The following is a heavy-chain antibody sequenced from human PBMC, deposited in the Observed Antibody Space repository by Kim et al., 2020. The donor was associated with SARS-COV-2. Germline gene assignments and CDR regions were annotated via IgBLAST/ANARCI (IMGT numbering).Heavy chain of an antibody. D-gene: IGHD3-16*02. Sequence: GGSLRLSCAASGFTFSNYWMSWVRQAPGKGLEWVANIKQDGSEKNYVASVKGRFTISRDNAKNSLYLQMNSLRAEDTAVYYWARAYRGLFDYWGQGPLVTAS. CDR3: ARAYRGLFDY. J-gene: IGHJ4*02. CDR1: GFTFSNYW. CDR2: IKQDGSEK. V-gene: IGHV3-7*01.